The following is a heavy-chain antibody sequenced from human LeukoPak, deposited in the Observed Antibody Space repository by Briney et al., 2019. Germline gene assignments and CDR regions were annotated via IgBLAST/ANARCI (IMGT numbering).Heavy chain of an antibody. CDR1: GGSISSSNW. J-gene: IGHJ6*02. Sequence: PSETLSLTCAVSGGSISSSNWWSWVRQPPGKGLEWIVEIYHSGSTNYNPSLKSRVTISVDKSKNQFSLKLSSVTAADTAVYYCARDIVVVPAAIRPSYYYYGMDVWGQGTTVTVSS. CDR2: IYHSGST. V-gene: IGHV4-4*02. CDR3: ARDIVVVPAAIRPSYYYYGMDV. D-gene: IGHD2-2*02.